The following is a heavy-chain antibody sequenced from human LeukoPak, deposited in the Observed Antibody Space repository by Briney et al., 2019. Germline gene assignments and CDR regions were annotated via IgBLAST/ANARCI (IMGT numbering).Heavy chain of an antibody. D-gene: IGHD2-21*01. CDR1: GFTFSSYS. J-gene: IGHJ4*02. CDR2: ISTSSGTI. V-gene: IGHV3-48*02. Sequence: PGGSLRLSCAASGFTFSSYSMNWVRQAPGKGLEWISYISTSSGTIFYADSVKGRFTISRDNAKNSLFLQMNGLRDEDTALYYCARERVIAAAGDGFDSWGQGTLVTVSS. CDR3: ARERVIAAAGDGFDS.